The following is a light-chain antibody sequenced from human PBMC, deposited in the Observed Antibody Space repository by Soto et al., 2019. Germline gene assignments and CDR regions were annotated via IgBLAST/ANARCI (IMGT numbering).Light chain of an antibody. J-gene: IGKJ1*01. CDR3: IQSTQLPWT. V-gene: IGKV2D-29*01. CDR1: QSLLHSGGKTS. Sequence: DIVITQTPLSLSVTPGQPASISCKSSQSLLHSGGKTSLYWYLQRPGQPPQLLIYAVSNRFSGVPDRFSGSGSGTYLKLKISRVEAEDVGVYYCIQSTQLPWTFGQGIKVESK. CDR2: AVS.